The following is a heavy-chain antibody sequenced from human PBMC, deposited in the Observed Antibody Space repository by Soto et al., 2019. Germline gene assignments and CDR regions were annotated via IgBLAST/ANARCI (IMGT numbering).Heavy chain of an antibody. V-gene: IGHV4-59*08. J-gene: IGHJ4*02. CDR2: ISYSGST. CDR3: ARHFSVDYFDY. CDR1: GGSINIYY. Sequence: SETLSLTCTVSGGSINIYYCNWLRQSPGKGLEWIGYISYSGSTSYNPSLKSRVTISVDTSKNQFSLKLSSVTAAHTAVYYCARHFSVDYFDYWGQGALVTVSS.